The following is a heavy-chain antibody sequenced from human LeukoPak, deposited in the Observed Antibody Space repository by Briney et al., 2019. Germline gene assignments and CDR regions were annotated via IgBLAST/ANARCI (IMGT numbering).Heavy chain of an antibody. CDR1: GFTFSSYR. CDR3: ARDVDGSGNYGFDW. V-gene: IGHV3-21*01. J-gene: IGHJ4*02. CDR2: ISTSSTYR. Sequence: GALRLSCAAPGFTFSSYRMSWVRQAPGKGLEWVSGISTSSTYRLYADSVKGRFTISRDNAKSSLYLEMNSLRAEDTAVYYCARDVDGSGNYGFDWWGQGILVTVSS. D-gene: IGHD3-10*01.